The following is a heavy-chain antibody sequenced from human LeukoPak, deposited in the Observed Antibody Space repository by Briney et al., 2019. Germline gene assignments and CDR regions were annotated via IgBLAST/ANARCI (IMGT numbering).Heavy chain of an antibody. CDR3: ATTSSGGWPGPFDY. J-gene: IGHJ4*02. CDR2: IYTGGST. Sequence: GSLRLSCAASGFTVGSNYMSWVRQAPGKGLEWVSVIYTGGSTYYADSVKGRFTISRDNSKNTLHLQMNSLRAEDAAVYYCATTSSGGWPGPFDYWGQGTLVTVSS. CDR1: GFTVGSNY. V-gene: IGHV3-66*01. D-gene: IGHD6-19*01.